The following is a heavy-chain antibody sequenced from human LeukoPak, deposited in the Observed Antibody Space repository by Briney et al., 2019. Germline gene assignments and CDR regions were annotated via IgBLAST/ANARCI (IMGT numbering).Heavy chain of an antibody. D-gene: IGHD3-22*01. Sequence: GASVKVSCKASGYTFTSYDINWVRQAPGQGLEWMGWINPNSGGTNYAQKFQGRVTMTRDTSISTAYMELSRLRSDDTAVYYCARWDYYDSSGFDPWGQGTLVTVSS. V-gene: IGHV1-2*02. J-gene: IGHJ5*02. CDR2: INPNSGGT. CDR1: GYTFTSYD. CDR3: ARWDYYDSSGFDP.